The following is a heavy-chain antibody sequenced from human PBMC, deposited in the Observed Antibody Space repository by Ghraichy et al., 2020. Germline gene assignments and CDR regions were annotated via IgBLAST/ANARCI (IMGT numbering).Heavy chain of an antibody. D-gene: IGHD3-16*02. CDR1: GFTFSTYG. J-gene: IGHJ4*02. CDR3: AKDSGLGGIIAEPDC. CDR2: ISSDGSKT. V-gene: IGHV3-30*18. Sequence: LSLTCVASGFTFSTYGMHWVRQAPGKGLEWVSVISSDGSKTYYADSMKGRFTISRDCSKNTLYLQVNSLRVEDTAVYYCAKDSGLGGIIAEPDCWGQGTLVTVSS.